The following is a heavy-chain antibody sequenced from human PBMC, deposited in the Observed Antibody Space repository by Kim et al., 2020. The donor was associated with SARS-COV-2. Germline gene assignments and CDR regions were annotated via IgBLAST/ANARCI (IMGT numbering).Heavy chain of an antibody. CDR2: INHSGST. CDR1: GGSFSGYY. Sequence: SETLSLTCAVYGGSFSGYYWSWIRQPPGKGLEWIGEINHSGSTNYNPSLKSRVTISVDTSKNQFSLKLSSVTAADTAVYYCARAGVRRRAFDIWGQGTMV. J-gene: IGHJ3*02. V-gene: IGHV4-34*01. D-gene: IGHD3-10*01. CDR3: ARAGVRRRAFDI.